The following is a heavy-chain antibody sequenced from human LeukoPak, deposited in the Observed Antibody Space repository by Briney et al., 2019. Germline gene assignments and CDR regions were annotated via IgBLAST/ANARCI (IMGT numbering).Heavy chain of an antibody. V-gene: IGHV3-9*01. Sequence: GGSLRLSCAASGFTFDDYAMHWVRQAPGKGLEWVSGISWNSGSIGYADSVKGRFTIFRDNAKNSLYLQMNSLRDEDTAVYYCARDPFDPWGQGTLVTVSS. CDR1: GFTFDDYA. CDR2: ISWNSGSI. J-gene: IGHJ5*02. CDR3: ARDPFDP.